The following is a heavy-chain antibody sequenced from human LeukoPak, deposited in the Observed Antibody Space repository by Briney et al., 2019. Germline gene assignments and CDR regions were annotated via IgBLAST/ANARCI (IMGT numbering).Heavy chain of an antibody. D-gene: IGHD6-19*01. CDR1: GFTFSSYS. CDR2: ISGSGGST. J-gene: IGHJ3*02. CDR3: AKIAVAGHDAFDI. Sequence: AGGFLRLSCAASGFTFSSYSMNWVRQAPGKGLEWVSAISGSGGSTYYADSVKGRFTISRDNSKNTLYLQMNSLRAEDTAVYYCAKIAVAGHDAFDIWGQGTMVTVSS. V-gene: IGHV3-23*01.